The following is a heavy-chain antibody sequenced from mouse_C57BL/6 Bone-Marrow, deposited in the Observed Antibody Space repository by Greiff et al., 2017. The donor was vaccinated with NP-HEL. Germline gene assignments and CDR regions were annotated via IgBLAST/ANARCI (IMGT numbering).Heavy chain of an antibody. Sequence: DVHLVESEGGLVQPGSSMKLSCTASGFTFSDYYMAWVRQVPEKGLEWVANINYDGSSTYYLDSLKSRFIISLDNAKNILYLQMSSLKSEDTATYYCAREGGLRRRTYAMDYWGQGTSVTVSS. V-gene: IGHV5-16*01. CDR1: GFTFSDYY. D-gene: IGHD2-4*01. J-gene: IGHJ4*01. CDR2: INYDGSST. CDR3: AREGGLRRRTYAMDY.